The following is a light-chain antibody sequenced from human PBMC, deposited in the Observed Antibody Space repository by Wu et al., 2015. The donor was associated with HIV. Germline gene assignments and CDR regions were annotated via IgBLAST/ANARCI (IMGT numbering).Light chain of an antibody. Sequence: EVVMTQSPATLSVSPGERVTLSCRASETVTMSVVWYQQRPGQPPRLLIYGATTRATGVPARFSGSGSGTDFTLTISRLEPEDFAVYYCQQYDNSPLFTFGPGTKVDIK. V-gene: IGKV3-15*01. CDR2: GAT. CDR1: ETVTMS. CDR3: QQYDNSPLFT. J-gene: IGKJ3*01.